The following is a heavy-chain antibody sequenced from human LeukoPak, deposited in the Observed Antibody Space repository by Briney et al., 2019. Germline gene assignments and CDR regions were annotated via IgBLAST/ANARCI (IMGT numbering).Heavy chain of an antibody. V-gene: IGHV4-31*03. D-gene: IGHD3-22*01. J-gene: IGHJ4*02. CDR1: GGSISSGDCY. CDR3: ARATFYYESSGYYLDY. CDR2: IYYSGST. Sequence: PSQTLSLTCTVSGGSISSGDCYWSWIRQYPGQGLEWIVYIYYSGSTYFSPSLKNRLTMSVDTSKNQFSLNLGSVTAADTAVYFCARATFYYESSGYYLDYWGQGTLVTVSS.